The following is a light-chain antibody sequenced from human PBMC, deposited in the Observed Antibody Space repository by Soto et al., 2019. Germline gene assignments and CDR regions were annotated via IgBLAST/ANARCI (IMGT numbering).Light chain of an antibody. CDR1: SGHSSYI. J-gene: IGLJ3*02. CDR3: ETWDTNTWV. Sequence: QLVLTQSSSASASLGSSVKLTCTLSSGHSSYIIAWHQQQPGKAPRYLMKLEASGGYDKGSGVPDRFSGSSSGADRYLTISNLQFEVEADYFCETWDTNTWVFGGGTKLTVL. CDR2: LEASGGY. V-gene: IGLV4-60*02.